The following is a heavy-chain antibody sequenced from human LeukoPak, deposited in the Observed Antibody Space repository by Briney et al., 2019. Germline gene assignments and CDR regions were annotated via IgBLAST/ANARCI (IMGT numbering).Heavy chain of an antibody. Sequence: SETLSLTCTVSGVSISSYYWSWLRQPPGKGLEWIWYIYYSGSTNYNPSLKSRVTISVDTSKNQFSLKLSSVTAADTAVYYCARMWTGAARHDYGGEGTLVTVSS. CDR1: GVSISSYY. V-gene: IGHV4-59*01. J-gene: IGHJ4*02. CDR2: IYYSGST. CDR3: ARMWTGAARHDY. D-gene: IGHD6-6*01.